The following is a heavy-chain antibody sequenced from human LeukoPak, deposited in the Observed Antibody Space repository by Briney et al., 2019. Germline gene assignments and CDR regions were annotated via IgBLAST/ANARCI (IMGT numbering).Heavy chain of an antibody. CDR3: ATEHSQYSSSWSRTNWFDP. D-gene: IGHD6-13*01. J-gene: IGHJ5*02. CDR1: GGSFSGYY. Sequence: SETLSLTCAVYGGSFSGYYWSWIRQPPGKGLEWIGEINHSGSTNYNPSLKSRVTISVDTSKNQFSLKLSSVTAADTAVYYCATEHSQYSSSWSRTNWFDPWGQGTLVTVSS. V-gene: IGHV4-34*01. CDR2: INHSGST.